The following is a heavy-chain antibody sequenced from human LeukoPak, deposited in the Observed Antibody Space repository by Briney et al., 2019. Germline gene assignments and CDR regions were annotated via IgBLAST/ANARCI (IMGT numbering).Heavy chain of an antibody. J-gene: IGHJ4*02. Sequence: SETLSLTCAVYGGSFSGYYWSWIRQPPGKGLEWIGEINHSGNTNYNPSLKSRVTISVDTSKNQFSLKLSSVTAADTAVYYCARAAPEWSGFDYLGQGTLVTGSS. CDR1: GGSFSGYY. D-gene: IGHD3-3*01. CDR3: ARAAPEWSGFDY. CDR2: INHSGNT. V-gene: IGHV4-34*01.